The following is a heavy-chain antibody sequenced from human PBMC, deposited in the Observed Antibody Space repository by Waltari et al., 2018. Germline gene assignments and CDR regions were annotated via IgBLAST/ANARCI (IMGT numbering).Heavy chain of an antibody. D-gene: IGHD6-13*01. Sequence: EVQLVESGGGLVQPGGSLILSCVASGFTFSSYEMNWVRQAPGKGLEWVSYVSSSGSKVHHADSVKARFTIFRDNAKNSLFLQMNSLRAEDTAVYYCARDPGTSAGFDYFDYWGQGTLVTVSS. J-gene: IGHJ4*02. CDR1: GFTFSSYE. V-gene: IGHV3-48*03. CDR3: ARDPGTSAGFDYFDY. CDR2: VSSSGSKV.